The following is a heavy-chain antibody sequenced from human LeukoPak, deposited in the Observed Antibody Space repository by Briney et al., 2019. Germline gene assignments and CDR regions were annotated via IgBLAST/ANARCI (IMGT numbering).Heavy chain of an antibody. CDR2: ISGSGRTT. CDR3: AKDLSTVTTHYYYGMDV. CDR1: GFTFSNYA. D-gene: IGHD4-17*01. V-gene: IGHV3-23*01. Sequence: PGGSLRLSCAASGFTFSNYAMNWVRQAPGKGLECVSSISGSGRTTDYADSVKGRFSISRDNSKNTLFLQMNSLRVEDTAVYFCAKDLSTVTTHYYYGMDVWGQGTTVTVSS. J-gene: IGHJ6*02.